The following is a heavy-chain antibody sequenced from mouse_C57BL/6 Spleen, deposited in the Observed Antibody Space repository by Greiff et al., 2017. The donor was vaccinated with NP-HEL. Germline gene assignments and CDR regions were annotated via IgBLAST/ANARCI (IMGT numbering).Heavy chain of an antibody. J-gene: IGHJ1*03. D-gene: IGHD3-3*01. CDR3: TRGWDRYFDV. Sequence: VQLKESGAELVRPGASVKLSCTASGFNIKDDYMHWVKQRPEQGLEWIGWIDPENGDTEYASKFQGKATITADTSSNTAYLQLSSLTSEDTAVYYCTRGWDRYFDVWGTGTTVTVSS. CDR2: IDPENGDT. CDR1: GFNIKDDY. V-gene: IGHV14-4*01.